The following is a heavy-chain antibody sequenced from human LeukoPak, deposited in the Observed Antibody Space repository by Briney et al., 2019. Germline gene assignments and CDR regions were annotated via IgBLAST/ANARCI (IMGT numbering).Heavy chain of an antibody. V-gene: IGHV3-48*03. D-gene: IGHD1-26*01. CDR3: ARMRAPTRYPPIHAFDI. Sequence: GGSLRLSCAASGFTFSSYDMNWVRQSPGKGLEWLSYISGSGGTIYYTDSVKGRFTISRDNAKNSLYLQMNTLRAEDTAFYYCARMRAPTRYPPIHAFDIWGQGTMVTVSS. J-gene: IGHJ3*02. CDR1: GFTFSSYD. CDR2: ISGSGGTI.